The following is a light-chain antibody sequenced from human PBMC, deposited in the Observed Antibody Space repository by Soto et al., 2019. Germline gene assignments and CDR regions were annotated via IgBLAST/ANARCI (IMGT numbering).Light chain of an antibody. CDR3: HQYGSSPRT. CDR1: QSVSSTY. J-gene: IGKJ1*01. CDR2: GAS. Sequence: EIVLTQSPGTLSLSPGERATLSCRASQSVSSTYLAWSQQKPGQAPRLLIQGASSRATGIPDRFSGSGSGTDFTLTISRLEPEDFAVYYCHQYGSSPRTFGQGTKVEIK. V-gene: IGKV3-20*01.